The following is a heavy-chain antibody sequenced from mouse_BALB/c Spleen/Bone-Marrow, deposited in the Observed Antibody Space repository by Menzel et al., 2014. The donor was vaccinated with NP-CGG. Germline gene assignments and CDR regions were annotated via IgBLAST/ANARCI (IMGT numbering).Heavy chain of an antibody. CDR1: GFTFTDNY. V-gene: IGHV7-3*02. CDR2: IRNKANGYTT. J-gene: IGHJ3*01. CDR3: ARDSDWFAY. Sequence: EVMLVESGGGLVQPGGSLRLSCATSGFTFTDNYLSWVRQPPGKALEWLGFIRNKANGYTTECSASVKGRFTIPRDNSQSILYLQMNTLRAEDSATYYCARDSDWFAYWGQGTLVTVSA.